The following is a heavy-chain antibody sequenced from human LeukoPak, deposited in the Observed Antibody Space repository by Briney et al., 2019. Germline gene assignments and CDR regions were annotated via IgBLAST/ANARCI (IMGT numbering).Heavy chain of an antibody. D-gene: IGHD1-26*01. Sequence: GGSLRLSCAASGFTFSTYWMHWVRQAPGKGLVWVSRINTDGSGTIYAGSVKGRFTISRDNAKNTVYLQMNSLRVEDTAVYYCARGIVGTTMGRYWGQGTLVTVSS. CDR3: ARGIVGTTMGRY. CDR1: GFTFSTYW. CDR2: INTDGSGT. V-gene: IGHV3-74*01. J-gene: IGHJ4*02.